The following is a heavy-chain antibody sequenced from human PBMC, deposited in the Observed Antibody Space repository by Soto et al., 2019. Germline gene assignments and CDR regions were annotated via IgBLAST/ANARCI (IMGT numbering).Heavy chain of an antibody. J-gene: IGHJ4*02. CDR2: ISSSSSYI. D-gene: IGHD3-10*01. CDR3: ARVGTYYGSGSPYYSDY. V-gene: IGHV3-21*01. CDR1: GFSFRSYY. Sequence: LRLSCAASGFSFRSYYMNWVRQAPGKGLEWVSSISSSSSYINYADSVKGRFTISRDNAKNSLYLQMNSLRAEDTAVYYCARVGTYYGSGSPYYSDYWGQGTLVTVSS.